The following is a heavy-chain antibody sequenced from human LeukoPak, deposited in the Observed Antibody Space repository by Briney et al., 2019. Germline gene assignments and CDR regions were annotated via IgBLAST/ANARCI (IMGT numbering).Heavy chain of an antibody. CDR3: AKKYGVTVYGSGLNYFDY. J-gene: IGHJ4*02. CDR2: ISFDGNTI. Sequence: PGRSLRLSCAASGFAFNTYAMHWVRQGPGKGLEWVAVISFDGNTIHYADSVKGRFTISRDNSKNTLYLQMNSLRAEDTAIYYCAKKYGVTVYGSGLNYFDYWGQGTLVTVSS. CDR1: GFAFNTYA. V-gene: IGHV3-30-3*01. D-gene: IGHD6-19*01.